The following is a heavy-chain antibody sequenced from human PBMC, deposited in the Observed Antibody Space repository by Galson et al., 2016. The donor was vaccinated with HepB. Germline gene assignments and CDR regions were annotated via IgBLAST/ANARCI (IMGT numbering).Heavy chain of an antibody. J-gene: IGHJ3*02. CDR2: ISSRSSTI. V-gene: IGHV3-11*04. CDR3: ARESPTTAGAFDI. Sequence: SLRLSCAASGFTFSDYYMNWIRQAPGKGLEWISYISSRSSTIYYADSVKGRFTISRDNAKNSLFLQMNSLRAEDTAVYYCARESPTTAGAFDIWGQGTMVTVSS. D-gene: IGHD4-17*01. CDR1: GFTFSDYY.